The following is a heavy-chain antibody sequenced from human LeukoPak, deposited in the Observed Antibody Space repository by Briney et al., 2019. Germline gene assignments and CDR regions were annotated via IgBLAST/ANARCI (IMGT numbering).Heavy chain of an antibody. CDR3: AKTSGSGMFD. J-gene: IGHJ4*02. V-gene: IGHV4-34*01. D-gene: IGHD3-10*01. CDR2: INHSGST. CDR1: GGSFSGYY. Sequence: SETLSLTCAVYGGSFSGYYWSWIRQPPGKGLEWIGEINHSGSTNYNPSLKSRVTISVDTSKNQFSLKLSSVTAADTAVYFCAKTSGSGMFDWGQGILVTVSS.